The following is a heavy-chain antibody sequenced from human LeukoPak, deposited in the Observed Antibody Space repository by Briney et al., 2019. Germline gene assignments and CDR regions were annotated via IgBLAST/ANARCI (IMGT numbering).Heavy chain of an antibody. CDR1: GYTFTSYY. CDR2: INPSAGST. J-gene: IGHJ5*02. CDR3: ARDLSIAATWGFDP. V-gene: IGHV1-46*01. D-gene: IGHD6-13*01. Sequence: ASVKVFCKASGYTFTSYYIHWVRQAPGQGLQWMGIINPSAGSTSYAQKFQGRVTMTRDTSTSTVYMELSSLRSEDTAVYYCARDLSIAATWGFDPWGQGTLVTVSS.